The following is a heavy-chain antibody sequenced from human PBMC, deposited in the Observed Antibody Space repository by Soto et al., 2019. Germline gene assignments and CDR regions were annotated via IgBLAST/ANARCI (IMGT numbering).Heavy chain of an antibody. J-gene: IGHJ4*02. D-gene: IGHD3-10*01. CDR3: ARDDGSGSFPFDY. Sequence: ASVKVSCKASGYTFTGYYMHWVRQAPGQGLEWMGWINPNSGGTNYAQKFQGWVTMTRDTSISTAYMELSRLRSDDTAVYYCARDDGSGSFPFDYWGQGTLVTVSS. CDR2: INPNSGGT. CDR1: GYTFTGYY. V-gene: IGHV1-2*04.